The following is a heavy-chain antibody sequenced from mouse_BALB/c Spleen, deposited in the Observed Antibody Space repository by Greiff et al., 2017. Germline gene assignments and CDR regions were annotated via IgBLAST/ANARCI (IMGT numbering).Heavy chain of an antibody. V-gene: IGHV1-69*01. CDR3: ARRENYDYAMDY. CDR2: IDTSDSYT. CDR1: GYTFTDYW. D-gene: IGHD2-4*01. Sequence: VQLQQPGAELVMPGASVKMSCKASGYTFTDYWMHWVKQRPGHGLEWIGAIDTSDSYTSYNQKFKGKAKLTVDESSSTAYMQLSSLTSEDSAVYYCARRENYDYAMDYWGQGTSVTVSS. J-gene: IGHJ4*01.